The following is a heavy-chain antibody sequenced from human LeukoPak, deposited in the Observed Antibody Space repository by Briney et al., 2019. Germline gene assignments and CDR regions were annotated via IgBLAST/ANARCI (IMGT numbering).Heavy chain of an antibody. Sequence: GESLKISCRRSGYSFTSYWIGWVRQMPGKGLEWMGIIYPGDSDTRYSPSFQGQVTISADKSISTAYLQWSSLKASDTAMYYCARQCCMVGGTIDYWGQGTLVTVSS. V-gene: IGHV5-51*01. CDR3: ARQCCMVGGTIDY. D-gene: IGHD1-26*01. CDR1: GYSFTSYW. CDR2: IYPGDSDT. J-gene: IGHJ4*02.